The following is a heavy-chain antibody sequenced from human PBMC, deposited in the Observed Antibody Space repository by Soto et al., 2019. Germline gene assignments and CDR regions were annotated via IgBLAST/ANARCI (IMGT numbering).Heavy chain of an antibody. Sequence: GSLRRSCAASGFTFSSYAMNWVRQAPGKGLEWVSSITAKSGSTYYADSVKGRFTISRDNSKNTLSLQMNSLRVEDTAVYYCAKVQPSLTTRPDYFDRWGQGTLVTVSS. CDR3: AKVQPSLTTRPDYFDR. D-gene: IGHD6-6*01. V-gene: IGHV3-23*01. CDR1: GFTFSSYA. CDR2: ITAKSGST. J-gene: IGHJ4*02.